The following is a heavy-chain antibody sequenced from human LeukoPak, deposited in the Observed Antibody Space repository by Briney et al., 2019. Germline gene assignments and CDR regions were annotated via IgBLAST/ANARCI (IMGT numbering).Heavy chain of an antibody. CDR1: RFTFDDYA. Sequence: PGRSLRLSCAASRFTFDDYAMHWVRQAPGKGLEWVSGISWNSGSIGYADSVKGRFTISRENAKNSLYLQMNSLRAEDTPLYYSASIAVAGSSSDYWGQGTLVTVSS. V-gene: IGHV3-9*01. D-gene: IGHD6-19*01. CDR3: ASIAVAGSSSDY. J-gene: IGHJ4*02. CDR2: ISWNSGSI.